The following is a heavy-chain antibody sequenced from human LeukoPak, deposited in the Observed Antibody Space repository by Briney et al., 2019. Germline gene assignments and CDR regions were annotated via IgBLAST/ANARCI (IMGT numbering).Heavy chain of an antibody. J-gene: IGHJ4*02. CDR3: ARVSNAVAGYFDY. CDR1: GGTFSRYD. D-gene: IGHD6-19*01. V-gene: IGHV1-69*04. CDR2: IIPIIGIT. Sequence: GASVRVFCRASGGTFSRYDMSWVREAPGKGLEGRGRIIPIIGITNYAQKFQGRVTITADTSTSTAYMELSSLRSEDTAVYYCARVSNAVAGYFDYWGQGTLVTVSS.